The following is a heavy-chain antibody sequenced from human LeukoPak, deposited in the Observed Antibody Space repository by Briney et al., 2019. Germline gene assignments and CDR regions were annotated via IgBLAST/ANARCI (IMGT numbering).Heavy chain of an antibody. D-gene: IGHD3-22*01. J-gene: IGHJ4*02. Sequence: GGSLRLSCAASGFTFSSYSMNWVRQAPGKGLEWVSSISSSSSYIYYAVSVKGRFTISRDNAKNSLFLQMNSLRAEDTAVYYCARISRDYYDSSGSLGYWGQGTLVTVSS. CDR2: ISSSSSYI. CDR1: GFTFSSYS. V-gene: IGHV3-21*01. CDR3: ARISRDYYDSSGSLGY.